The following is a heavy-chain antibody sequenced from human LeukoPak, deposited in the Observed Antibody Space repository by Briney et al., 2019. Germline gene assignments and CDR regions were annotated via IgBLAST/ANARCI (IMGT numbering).Heavy chain of an antibody. V-gene: IGHV4-61*02. Sequence: SETLSLTCTVSGGSIISGSYYWSWIRQPAGKGLEWIGRIYTSGSTNYNPSLKSRVTISVDTSKNQFSLKLSSVTAADTAVYYCARGLYGDYGDYCDQGTLVTVSS. CDR2: IYTSGST. D-gene: IGHD4-17*01. J-gene: IGHJ4*02. CDR3: ARGLYGDYGDY. CDR1: GGSIISGSYY.